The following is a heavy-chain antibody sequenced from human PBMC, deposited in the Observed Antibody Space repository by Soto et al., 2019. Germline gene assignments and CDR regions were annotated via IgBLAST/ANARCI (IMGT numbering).Heavy chain of an antibody. D-gene: IGHD3-3*01. J-gene: IGHJ4*02. V-gene: IGHV3-30-3*01. CDR1: GFTFSSYA. Sequence: GGSLRLSCAASGFTFSSYAMHWVRQAPGKGLEWVAVISYDGSNKYYADSVKGRFTISRDNAKNSLYLQMNSLRAEDTAVYYCARDGITIFGVVTNDRGQGTPVTVSS. CDR2: ISYDGSNK. CDR3: ARDGITIFGVVTND.